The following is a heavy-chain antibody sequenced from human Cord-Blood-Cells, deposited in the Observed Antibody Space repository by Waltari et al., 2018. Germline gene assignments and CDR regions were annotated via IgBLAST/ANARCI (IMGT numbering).Heavy chain of an antibody. CDR2: INAGNGNT. V-gene: IGHV1-3*01. D-gene: IGHD3-16*01. Sequence: QVQLVQSGAEVKKPGASVKVSCKASGYTFTSYAMHWVRQAPGQRLEWMGWINAGNGNTKYSQKFQGRVASTRDTSASTAYMELSSLRSEDTAVYYCARALDGPSYEFDYWGQGTLVTVSS. J-gene: IGHJ4*02. CDR3: ARALDGPSYEFDY. CDR1: GYTFTSYA.